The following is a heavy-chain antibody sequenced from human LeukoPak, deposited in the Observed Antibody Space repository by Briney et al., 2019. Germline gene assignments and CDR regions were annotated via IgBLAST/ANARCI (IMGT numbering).Heavy chain of an antibody. CDR3: AKIGYSSSSR. D-gene: IGHD6-6*01. Sequence: GRSLRLSCTASGFTFDDYAMHLVRQAPWKGLEWVSGISWNSGSIGYADSVKGRFTISRDNAKNSLYLQMNSLRAEDTALYYCAKIGYSSSSRWGQGTLVTVSS. V-gene: IGHV3-9*01. J-gene: IGHJ4*02. CDR2: ISWNSGSI. CDR1: GFTFDDYA.